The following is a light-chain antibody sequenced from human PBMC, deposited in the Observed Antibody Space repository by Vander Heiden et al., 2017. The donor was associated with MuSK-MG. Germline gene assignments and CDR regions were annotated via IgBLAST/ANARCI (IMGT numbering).Light chain of an antibody. J-gene: IGKJ5*01. CDR1: PGIANF. CDR3: QKNNSAPYT. V-gene: IGKV1-27*01. Sequence: DIQLTQSPSPLSASVGDRVTITCRASPGIANFLAWYQQRPGRAPTLLIYAASTLQSGVPSRFSGSRSGTDFTLTISSLQPEDVATYYCQKNNSAPYTFGQGTQLEIK. CDR2: AAS.